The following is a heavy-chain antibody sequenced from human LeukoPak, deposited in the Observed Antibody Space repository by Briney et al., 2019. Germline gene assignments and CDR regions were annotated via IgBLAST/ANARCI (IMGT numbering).Heavy chain of an antibody. Sequence: PGGSLRLSCAASGFTFSTYAMHWVRQAPGKGLEWVALISYDGSNKYYADSVKGRFTISRDNSKNTLYLQMNSLRTEDTAVYYCARDHDSSGYYCPIGGWFDPWGQGTLVTVSS. V-gene: IGHV3-30-3*01. D-gene: IGHD3-22*01. CDR1: GFTFSTYA. CDR3: ARDHDSSGYYCPIGGWFDP. J-gene: IGHJ5*02. CDR2: ISYDGSNK.